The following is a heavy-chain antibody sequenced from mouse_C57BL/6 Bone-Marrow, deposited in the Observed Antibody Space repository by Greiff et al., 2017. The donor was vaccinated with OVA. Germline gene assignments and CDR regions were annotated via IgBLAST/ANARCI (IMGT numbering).Heavy chain of an antibody. D-gene: IGHD1-1*01. CDR1: GYSITSGYY. V-gene: IGHV3-6*01. Sequence: ESGPGLVKPSQSLSLTCSVTGYSITSGYYWNWIRQFPGNKLEWMGYISYDGSNNYNPSLKNRISITRDTSKNQFFLKLNSVTTEDTATYYCARARRYRYFDVWGTGTTVTVSS. CDR2: ISYDGSN. J-gene: IGHJ1*03. CDR3: ARARRYRYFDV.